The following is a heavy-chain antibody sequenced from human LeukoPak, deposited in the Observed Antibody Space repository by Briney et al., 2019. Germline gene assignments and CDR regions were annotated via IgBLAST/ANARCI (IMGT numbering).Heavy chain of an antibody. CDR1: GGTFSSYA. D-gene: IGHD4/OR15-4a*01. CDR2: IIPIFGTA. V-gene: IGHV1-69*06. Sequence: SVKVSCKASGGTFSSYAISWVRQAPGQGLEWMGGIIPIFGTANYAQKFQGRVTVTEDTSSDTGYMELSSLRSEDTAMYYCAIGPAFDPLTFDFWGQGTLVTVSS. J-gene: IGHJ4*02. CDR3: AIGPAFDPLTFDF.